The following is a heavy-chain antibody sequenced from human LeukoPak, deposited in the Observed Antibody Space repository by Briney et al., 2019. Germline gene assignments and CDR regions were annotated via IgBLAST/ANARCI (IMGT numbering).Heavy chain of an antibody. J-gene: IGHJ3*02. Sequence: SETLSLTCTVSGGSISSYYWSWIRQPPGKGLEWIGYIYYSGSTNYNPSLKSRVTISVDTSKNQFSLKLSSVTAAETAVYYCARASGSGSYRGAFDIWGQGTMVTVSS. D-gene: IGHD1-26*01. V-gene: IGHV4-59*01. CDR2: IYYSGST. CDR3: ARASGSGSYRGAFDI. CDR1: GGSISSYY.